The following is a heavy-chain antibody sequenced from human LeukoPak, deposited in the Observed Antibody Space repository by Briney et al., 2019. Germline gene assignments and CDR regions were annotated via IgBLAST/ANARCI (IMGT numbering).Heavy chain of an antibody. CDR2: ISPYNGNT. V-gene: IGHV1-18*01. J-gene: IGHJ4*02. CDR1: GYIFTTYG. D-gene: IGHD3-22*01. Sequence: ASVKVSCKASGYIFTTYGISWVRQAPGQGLGWMGWISPYNGNTKYAQKLQGRVTMTTDTSTSTAYMELRSLRSDDTAVYYCARGDTSGYYPPSDYWGQGTLVTVSS. CDR3: ARGDTSGYYPPSDY.